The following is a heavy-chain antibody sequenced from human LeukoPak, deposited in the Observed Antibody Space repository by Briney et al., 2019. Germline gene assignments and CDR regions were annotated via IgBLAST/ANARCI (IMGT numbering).Heavy chain of an antibody. V-gene: IGHV3-48*03. J-gene: IGHJ2*01. CDR1: GFTFSSYE. CDR2: ISSSGSTI. Sequence: GGSLRLSCAASGFTFSSYEMNWVRQAQGKGLEWVSYISSSGSTIYYADSVKGRFTISRDNAKNSLYLQMNSLRAEDTAVYYCASRNLAYCGGDCGFDLWGRGTLVTVSS. D-gene: IGHD2-21*02. CDR3: ASRNLAYCGGDCGFDL.